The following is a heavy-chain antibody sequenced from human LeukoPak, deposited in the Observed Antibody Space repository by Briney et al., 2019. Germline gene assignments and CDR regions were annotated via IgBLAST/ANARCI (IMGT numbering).Heavy chain of an antibody. CDR2: IHYSGSA. Sequence: SETLSLTCTVSGGSVSSGSYYWSWIRQPPGRGLEWIAYIHYSGSAAYNPSLKSRVTISRDMSTNQFPLKMTSVTAADTAVYFCARDMGAPDYGSYSVDYWGQGTLVTVSS. CDR3: ARDMGAPDYGSYSVDY. V-gene: IGHV4-61*01. D-gene: IGHD3-10*01. CDR1: GGSVSSGSYY. J-gene: IGHJ4*02.